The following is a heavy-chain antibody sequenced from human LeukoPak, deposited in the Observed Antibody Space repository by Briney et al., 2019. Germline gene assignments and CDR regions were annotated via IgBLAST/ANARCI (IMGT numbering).Heavy chain of an antibody. CDR3: ARVGSIAAAGTPDY. V-gene: IGHV3-11*06. Sequence: GGSLRLSCAASGFTFSDYYMTWIRQAPGKGLEWLSYISGSGSGTNYADSVKGRFTTSRDNAKNSLYLQMNSLRAEDTAVYYCARVGSIAAAGTPDYWGRGTLVTVSS. CDR1: GFTFSDYY. D-gene: IGHD6-13*01. J-gene: IGHJ4*02. CDR2: ISGSGSGT.